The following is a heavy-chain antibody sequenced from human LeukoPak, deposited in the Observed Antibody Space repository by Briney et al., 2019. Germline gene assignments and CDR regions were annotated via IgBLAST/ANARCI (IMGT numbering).Heavy chain of an antibody. CDR1: GFSLSTSGVG. CDR3: AHSLWGSQRYFFDY. CDR2: IYWDADK. D-gene: IGHD7-27*01. Sequence: SGPTLVKPTETLTLTCTFSGFSLSTSGVGVGWIRQPPGKPLESLALIYWDADKRYSPSLKSRVTITKDTSKNQVVLTMTNMDPVDTATYYCAHSLWGSQRYFFDYWGQGTLVTVSS. V-gene: IGHV2-5*02. J-gene: IGHJ4*02.